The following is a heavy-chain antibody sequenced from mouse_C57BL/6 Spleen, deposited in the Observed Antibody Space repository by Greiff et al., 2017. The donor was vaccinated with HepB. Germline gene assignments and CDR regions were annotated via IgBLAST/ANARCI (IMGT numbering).Heavy chain of an antibody. CDR2: ISSGGSYT. Sequence: EVQGVESGGDLVKPGGSLKLSCAASGFTFSSYGMSWVRQTPDKRLEWVATISSGGSYTYYPDSVKGRFTISRDNAKNTLYLQMSSLKSEDTAMYYCARHGDYRFAYWGQGTLVTVSA. CDR1: GFTFSSYG. V-gene: IGHV5-6*01. D-gene: IGHD2-13*01. J-gene: IGHJ3*01. CDR3: ARHGDYRFAY.